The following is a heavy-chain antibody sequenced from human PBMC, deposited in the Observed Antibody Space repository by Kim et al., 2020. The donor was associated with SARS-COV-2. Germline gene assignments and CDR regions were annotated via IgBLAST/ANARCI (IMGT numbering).Heavy chain of an antibody. CDR1: GYTFTRYD. V-gene: IGHV1-8*01. Sequence: ASVKVSCKASGYTFTRYDINWVRQATGQGLEWMGWMNPNSGNTGYAQKFQGRVTMTRNTSISTAYMELSSLRSEDTAVYYCARGGDNWNDLNWIDPWGQGTLVTVSS. CDR3: ARGGDNWNDLNWIDP. J-gene: IGHJ5*02. CDR2: MNPNSGNT. D-gene: IGHD1-1*01.